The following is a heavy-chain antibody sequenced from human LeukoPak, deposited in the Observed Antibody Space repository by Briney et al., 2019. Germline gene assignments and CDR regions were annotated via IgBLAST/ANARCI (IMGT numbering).Heavy chain of an antibody. Sequence: GRSLRLSCAASGFAFSHYAMYWVRQAPGKGLEWVAVTSYDGNKKFYADSVKGRFTISRDDSENTLYLQLNSLTVEDTAVHYCARGAPPDYWGQGALVTVSS. V-gene: IGHV3-30-3*01. CDR2: TSYDGNKK. CDR3: ARGAPPDY. CDR1: GFAFSHYA. J-gene: IGHJ4*02.